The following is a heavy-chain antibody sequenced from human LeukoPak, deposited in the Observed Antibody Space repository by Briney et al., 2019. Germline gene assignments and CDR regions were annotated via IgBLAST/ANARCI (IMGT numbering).Heavy chain of an antibody. CDR3: ARRATDYSDRGVDY. CDR2: IYPGDSDT. J-gene: IGHJ4*02. Sequence: GESLKISCKGSGYSFTNYWIGWVRQMPGKGLEWMGIIYPGDSDTRYIPSFQGQVTISADKSINTAYLQWSSLKASDTAMYYCARRATDYSDRGVDYWGQGTLVTVSS. V-gene: IGHV5-51*01. CDR1: GYSFTNYW. D-gene: IGHD3-22*01.